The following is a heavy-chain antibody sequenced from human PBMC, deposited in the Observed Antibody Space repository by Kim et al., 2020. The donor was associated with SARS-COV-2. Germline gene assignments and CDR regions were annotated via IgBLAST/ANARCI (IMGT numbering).Heavy chain of an antibody. CDR2: IYYSGST. D-gene: IGHD1-26*01. J-gene: IGHJ4*02. CDR1: GGSISSSSYY. Sequence: SETLSLTCTVSGGSISSSSYYWGWIRQPPGKWLEWIGSIYYSGSTYYNPSLKSRVTISVDTSKNQFSLKLSSVTAADTAVYYCARGRISSGSYYWGQGTLVTVSS. V-gene: IGHV4-39*01. CDR3: ARGRISSGSYY.